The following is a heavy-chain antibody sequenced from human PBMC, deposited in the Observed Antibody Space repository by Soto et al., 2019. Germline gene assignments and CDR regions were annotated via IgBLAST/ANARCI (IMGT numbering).Heavy chain of an antibody. D-gene: IGHD2-15*01. V-gene: IGHV4-34*01. CDR1: GGSFSGYY. J-gene: IGHJ6*03. CDR2: INHSGST. CDR3: ARAVVVVAAKPLYYYYMDV. Sequence: PSETLSLTCAVYGGSFSGYYWSWIRQPPGKGLEWIGEINHSGSTNYNPSLKSRVTISVDTSKNQFSLKLSSVTAADTAVYYCARAVVVVAAKPLYYYYMDVWGKGTKVTVSS.